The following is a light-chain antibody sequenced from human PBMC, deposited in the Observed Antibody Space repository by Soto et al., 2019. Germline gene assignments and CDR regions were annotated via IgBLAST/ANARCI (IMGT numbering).Light chain of an antibody. CDR1: QSISSW. CDR2: KAS. V-gene: IGKV1-5*03. Sequence: DSHMTQSPSTLPASLGDRVTMTCRASQSISSWLAWYQQKPGKAPKLLINKASSLESGVPARFSGRGSGTEFTLTIRRLQPDDFATYYCQHFNSYPWTFGQGTKVDTK. CDR3: QHFNSYPWT. J-gene: IGKJ1*01.